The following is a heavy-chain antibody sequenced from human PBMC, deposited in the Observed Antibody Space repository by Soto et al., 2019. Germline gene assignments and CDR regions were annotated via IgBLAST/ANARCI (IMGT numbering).Heavy chain of an antibody. Sequence: GWSLILSCASSGFTFSNYWMHWVRQAPVKGLVWVSRINSAGISTTYADSVKGRFTISRDNAKNTLYLQMNSLRVEDTAMYYCARVNNDSSGYVPVDYWGQGTLVTVSS. CDR3: ARVNNDSSGYVPVDY. V-gene: IGHV3-74*01. D-gene: IGHD3-22*01. CDR1: GFTFSNYW. J-gene: IGHJ4*02. CDR2: INSAGIST.